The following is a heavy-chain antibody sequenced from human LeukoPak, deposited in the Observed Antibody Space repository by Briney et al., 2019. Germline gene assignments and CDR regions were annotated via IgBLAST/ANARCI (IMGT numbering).Heavy chain of an antibody. V-gene: IGHV4-4*07. CDR3: ARGADYVWGSSANYFDY. J-gene: IGHJ4*02. Sequence: SETLSLTCTVSGGSFSTYYWSWIRQPAGKGLEWIGRIYTSGSTNYNPSLKSRVTISVDTSKNQFSLKLSSVTAADTAVYYCARGADYVWGSSANYFDYWGQGTLVTVSS. D-gene: IGHD3-16*01. CDR2: IYTSGST. CDR1: GGSFSTYY.